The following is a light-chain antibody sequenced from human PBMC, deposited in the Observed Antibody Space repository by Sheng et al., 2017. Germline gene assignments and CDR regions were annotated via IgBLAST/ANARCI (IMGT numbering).Light chain of an antibody. Sequence: QSALTQPPSASGSPGQSVSISCTGTSSDVGGYNLVSWYQQHPGKAPKLLIYEVTKRPSGVPGRFSGSKSGNTASLTVSGLQPDDEADYYCSSYAGRIPVFGTGTKVTV. J-gene: IGLJ1*01. V-gene: IGLV2-8*01. CDR1: SSDVGGYNL. CDR3: SSYAGRIPV. CDR2: EVT.